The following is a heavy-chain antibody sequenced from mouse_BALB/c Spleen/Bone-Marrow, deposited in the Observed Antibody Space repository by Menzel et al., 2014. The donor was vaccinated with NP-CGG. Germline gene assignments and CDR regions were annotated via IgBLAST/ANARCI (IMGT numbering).Heavy chain of an antibody. D-gene: IGHD1-1*01. J-gene: IGHJ2*01. CDR3: ARLNYYGSLDY. Sequence: QVQLQQSGAELMKPGASVKISCKATGYTFSSYWIEWVKQRPGHGLEWIGEILPGSGSTNYNEKFKGKATFTADTSSNTAYMQLSSLTSEDSAVYYCARLNYYGSLDYWGQGTTPTVSS. CDR2: ILPGSGST. V-gene: IGHV1-9*01. CDR1: GYTFSSYW.